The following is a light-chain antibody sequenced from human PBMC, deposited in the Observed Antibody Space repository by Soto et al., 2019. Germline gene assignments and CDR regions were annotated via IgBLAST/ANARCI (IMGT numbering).Light chain of an antibody. CDR3: QQYDNLPFT. CDR1: QDISNY. J-gene: IGKJ5*01. CDR2: DAS. V-gene: IGKV1-33*01. Sequence: DIQMTQSPSTLSASVGDRATITCRASQDISNYLNWYQQKPGKAPKLLIYDASNLETGVPSRFSGSGSGTDFTFTISSLQPEDIATYYCQQYDNLPFTFGQGTRLQIK.